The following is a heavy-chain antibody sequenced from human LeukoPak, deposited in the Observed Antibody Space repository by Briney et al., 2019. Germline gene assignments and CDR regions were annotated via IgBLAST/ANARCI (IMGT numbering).Heavy chain of an antibody. CDR1: GYTFTSYD. CDR2: MNPNSGNT. Sequence: GASVKVSCKASGYTFTSYDINWVRQATGQGLRWMGWMNPNSGNTGYAQKFQGRVTMTRNTSISTAYMELSSLRSEDTAVYYCARRRGYYDSNGYLAYWGQGTLVTVSS. J-gene: IGHJ4*02. CDR3: ARRRGYYDSNGYLAY. D-gene: IGHD3-22*01. V-gene: IGHV1-8*01.